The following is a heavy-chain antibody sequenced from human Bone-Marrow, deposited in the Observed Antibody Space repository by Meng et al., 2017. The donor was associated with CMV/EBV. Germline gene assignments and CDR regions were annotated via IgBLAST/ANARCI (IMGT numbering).Heavy chain of an antibody. D-gene: IGHD6-6*01. J-gene: IGHJ6*02. Sequence: SVKVSCKASGGTFSSYTISWVRQAPGQGLEWMGRIIPILGIANYAQKFQGRVTITADKSTSSAYMELSSLRSDDTAVYYCARDITARRPSGVYYYYGLDVWGQGTTVTVSS. V-gene: IGHV1-69*04. CDR1: GGTFSSYT. CDR3: ARDITARRPSGVYYYYGLDV. CDR2: IIPILGIA.